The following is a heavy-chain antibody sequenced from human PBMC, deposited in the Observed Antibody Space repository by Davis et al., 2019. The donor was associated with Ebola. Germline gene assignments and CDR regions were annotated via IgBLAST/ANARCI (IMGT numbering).Heavy chain of an antibody. Sequence: AASVKVSCKASGYTFTSYGISWVRQAPGQGLEWMGWISAYNGNTNYAQKLKGRVTMTTDTPPRTAYMELRSLRSDDTAVYYCARSLTGPDKILYYYYGMDVWGQGTTVTVSS. CDR1: GYTFTSYG. D-gene: IGHD1-20*01. J-gene: IGHJ6*02. CDR2: ISAYNGNT. CDR3: ARSLTGPDKILYYYYGMDV. V-gene: IGHV1-18*01.